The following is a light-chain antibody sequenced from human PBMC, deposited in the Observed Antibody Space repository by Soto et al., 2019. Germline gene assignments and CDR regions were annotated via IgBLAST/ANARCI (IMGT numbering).Light chain of an antibody. CDR2: LAS. Sequence: EIVLTQSPATLSSFPGDRVTLSCRASQAVNTRLAWYQHRPGQAPRLVIYLASNRAAGGPARFSGSGSGTDVTLTISDVEPEDFAVYYCHQRQSWPRTLGQGTKVDI. J-gene: IGKJ1*01. CDR1: QAVNTR. V-gene: IGKV3-11*01. CDR3: HQRQSWPRT.